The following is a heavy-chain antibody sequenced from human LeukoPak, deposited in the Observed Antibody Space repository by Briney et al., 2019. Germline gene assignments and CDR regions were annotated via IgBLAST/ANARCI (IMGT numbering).Heavy chain of an antibody. CDR1: GFTFSGYS. J-gene: IGHJ4*02. V-gene: IGHV3-21*01. Sequence: GGSLRLSCAASGFTFSGYSMNWARQAPGKGLEWVSSISSSSSYIYYADSMKGRFTISRDNAKNSLFLQMNSLRAEDTAVYYCARDSNSGYDSFFDYWGQGTLVTVSS. D-gene: IGHD5-12*01. CDR2: ISSSSSYI. CDR3: ARDSNSGYDSFFDY.